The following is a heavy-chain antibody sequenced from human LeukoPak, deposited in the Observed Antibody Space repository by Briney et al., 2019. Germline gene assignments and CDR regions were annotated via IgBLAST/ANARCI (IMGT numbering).Heavy chain of an antibody. V-gene: IGHV4-61*02. CDR3: AREGVSTVTMILMVISFDY. J-gene: IGHJ4*02. CDR1: GGSISSGSYY. Sequence: PSETLSLTCTVSGGSISSGSYYWSWIRQPAGKGLEWIGRIYTSGSTNYNPSLKSRVTISVDTSKNQFSLKLSSVTAADTAVYYCAREGVSTVTMILMVISFDYWGQGTLVTVSS. D-gene: IGHD3-22*01. CDR2: IYTSGST.